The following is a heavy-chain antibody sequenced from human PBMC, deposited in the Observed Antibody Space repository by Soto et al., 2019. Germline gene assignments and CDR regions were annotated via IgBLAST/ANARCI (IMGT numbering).Heavy chain of an antibody. CDR1: GGSISSYY. J-gene: IGHJ5*02. CDR3: ARDGARITGTNWFDP. Sequence: SSETLSLTCTVSGGSISSYYWSWIRQPPGKGLEWIGYIYYSGSTNYNPSLKSRVTISVDTSKNQFSLKLSSVTAADTAVYYCARDGARITGTNWFDPWGQGTLVTVSS. CDR2: IYYSGST. V-gene: IGHV4-59*01. D-gene: IGHD1-7*01.